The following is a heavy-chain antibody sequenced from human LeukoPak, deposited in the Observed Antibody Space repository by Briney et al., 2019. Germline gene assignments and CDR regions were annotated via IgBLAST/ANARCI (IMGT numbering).Heavy chain of an antibody. CDR2: IKQDGSEK. CDR1: GFTFSSYW. J-gene: IGHJ4*02. V-gene: IGHV3-7*01. D-gene: IGHD1-26*01. Sequence: GGSLRLSCAASGFTFSSYWMSWVRQAPGKGLEWVANIKQDGSEKYYVDSVKGRFTISRDNAKNSLYLQMNSLRAEDTAVYYCARKWELLPMAFDYWGQGTLVTVSS. CDR3: ARKWELLPMAFDY.